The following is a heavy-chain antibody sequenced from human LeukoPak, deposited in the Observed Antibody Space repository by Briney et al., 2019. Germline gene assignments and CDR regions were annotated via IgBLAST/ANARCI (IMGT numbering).Heavy chain of an antibody. J-gene: IGHJ4*02. CDR3: ARPSGSVTIFGVVDYFDY. CDR2: IAYDGSNE. Sequence: GGSLRLSCVVSGFTFTNYGMHWVRQAPGKGLDWVASIAYDGSNENYAESVKGRFTLSRDNAKNTLYLQLNSLRPEDTAVYYCARPSGSVTIFGVVDYFDYWGQGSLVTVSS. V-gene: IGHV3-30*04. CDR1: GFTFTNYG. D-gene: IGHD3-3*01.